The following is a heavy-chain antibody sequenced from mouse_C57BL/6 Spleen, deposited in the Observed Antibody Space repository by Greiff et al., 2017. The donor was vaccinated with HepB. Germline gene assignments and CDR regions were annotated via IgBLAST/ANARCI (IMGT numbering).Heavy chain of an antibody. Sequence: VMLVESGGGLVKPGGSLKLSCAASGFTFSSYTMSWVRQTPEKRLEWVATISGGGGNTYYPDSVKGRFTISRDNAKNTLYLQMSSLRSEDTALYYCASSLYYGSSYPFAYWGQGTLVTVSA. J-gene: IGHJ3*01. CDR3: ASSLYYGSSYPFAY. CDR2: ISGGGGNT. CDR1: GFTFSSYT. V-gene: IGHV5-9*01. D-gene: IGHD1-1*01.